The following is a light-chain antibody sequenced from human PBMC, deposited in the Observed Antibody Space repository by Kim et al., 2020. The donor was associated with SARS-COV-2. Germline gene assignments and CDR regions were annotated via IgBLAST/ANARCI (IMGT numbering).Light chain of an antibody. V-gene: IGLV10-54*04. Sequence: QTATVTCVGSRSNVGDQGAAWLRQDQGHPPKLLFYRDASRASGTSERFSASRSGNTASLTVIGLQPEDEADYYCTSWDTSLTAWLFGGGTQLTVL. CDR2: RDA. J-gene: IGLJ2*01. CDR3: TSWDTSLTAWL. CDR1: RSNVGDQG.